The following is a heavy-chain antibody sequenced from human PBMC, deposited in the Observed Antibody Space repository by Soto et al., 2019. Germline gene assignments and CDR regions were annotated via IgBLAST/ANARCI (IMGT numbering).Heavy chain of an antibody. CDR1: GFAFSSYA. CDR3: APVPAASSYYNTDV. D-gene: IGHD2-2*01. V-gene: IGHV3-23*01. Sequence: GGSLRLSCTASGFAFSSYAMNWVRQAPGKGLEWVSGIVDTGGRTFYADSAKGRFTISRDNAKNTLYLEMNSLRAEDTAIYYCAPVPAASSYYNTDVWGQGTTVTVSS. CDR2: IVDTGGRT. J-gene: IGHJ6*02.